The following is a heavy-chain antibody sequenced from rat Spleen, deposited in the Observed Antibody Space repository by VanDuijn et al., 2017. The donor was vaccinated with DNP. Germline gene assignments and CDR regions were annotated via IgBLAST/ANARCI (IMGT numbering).Heavy chain of an antibody. J-gene: IGHJ2*01. V-gene: IGHV5-25*01. D-gene: IGHD5-1*01. CDR2: SSPSGGRT. CDR1: GYIFSNYY. Sequence: EVQLVESGGGLVQPGRSLKLSCVVSGYIFSNYYMAWVRQAPKKGLEWVAASSPSGGRTYYRDSVKGRFTISRDAAKSSLYLQMNSLKTEDTATYYCARSELAYFAYWGQGVMVTVSS. CDR3: ARSELAYFAY.